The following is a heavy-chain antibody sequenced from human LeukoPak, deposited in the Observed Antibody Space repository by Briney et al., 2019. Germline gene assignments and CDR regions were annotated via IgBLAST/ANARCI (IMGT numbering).Heavy chain of an antibody. CDR3: ARGRDSGSFIIDY. CDR2: ISSDGTTE. Sequence: GGSLRLSCAGSGFTFASYAVHWVRQAPGKRLEWVAFISSDGTTEHYRDSVKGRFTLSRDNSKNTVSLQMNSLGTEDAAVYYCARGRDSGSFIIDYWGQGTLVTVSS. CDR1: GFTFASYA. V-gene: IGHV3-30-3*01. D-gene: IGHD3-10*01. J-gene: IGHJ4*02.